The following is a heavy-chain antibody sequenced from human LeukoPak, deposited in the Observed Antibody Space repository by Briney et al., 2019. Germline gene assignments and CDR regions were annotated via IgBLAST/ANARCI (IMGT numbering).Heavy chain of an antibody. J-gene: IGHJ4*02. CDR1: GFTFSHFT. D-gene: IGHD2-15*01. Sequence: PGGSLRLSCAASGFTFSHFTMSWVRQAPGKGLEWVSVVSVGGGTTFYADSARGRFTISRDDSKSMLFLQMNSLRAEDTAIYYCVSHSRMQIRTDFEYWGQGTLVTVSS. CDR3: VSHSRMQIRTDFEY. V-gene: IGHV3-23*01. CDR2: VSVGGGTT.